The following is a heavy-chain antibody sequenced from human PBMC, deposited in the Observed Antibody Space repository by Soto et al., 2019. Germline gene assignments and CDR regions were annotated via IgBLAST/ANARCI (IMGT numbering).Heavy chain of an antibody. CDR3: ATNGVRPGKKLEWLLAPPFDY. V-gene: IGHV3-23*01. D-gene: IGHD3-3*01. J-gene: IGHJ4*02. CDR1: GFTFSSYA. Sequence: EVQLLESGGGLVQPGGSLRLSCAASGFTFSSYAMSWVRQAPGKGLEWVSAISGSGGSTYYADSVKGRFTISRDNSKNTLYLQMNSLRAEDTAVYYCATNGVRPGKKLEWLLAPPFDYWGQGTLVTVSS. CDR2: ISGSGGST.